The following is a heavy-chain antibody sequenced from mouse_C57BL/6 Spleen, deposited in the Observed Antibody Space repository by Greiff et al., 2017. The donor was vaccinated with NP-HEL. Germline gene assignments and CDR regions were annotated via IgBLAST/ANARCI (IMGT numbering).Heavy chain of an antibody. CDR3: ARGDGYSIGY. CDR2: ISSGSSTI. Sequence: EVHLVESGGGLVKPGGSLKLSCAASGFTFSDYGMHWVRQAPEKGLEWVAYISSGSSTIYYADTVKGRFTISRDNAKNTRFLQMSSLRSEDTAMYYCARGDGYSIGYWGPGALVTVSA. D-gene: IGHD2-3*01. V-gene: IGHV5-17*01. J-gene: IGHJ3*01. CDR1: GFTFSDYG.